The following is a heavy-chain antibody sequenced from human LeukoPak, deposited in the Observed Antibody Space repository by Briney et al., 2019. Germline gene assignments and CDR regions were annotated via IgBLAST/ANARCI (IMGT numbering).Heavy chain of an antibody. CDR2: IYYSGST. Sequence: PSETLSLTCTVSGGSISSSSYYWGWIRQPPGKGLEWIGSIYYSGSTYYNPSLKSRVTISVDTSKNQFSLKLSSVTAADTAVYYCARSKGVVVPAAIRVVWFDPWGQGTLVTVSS. J-gene: IGHJ5*02. D-gene: IGHD2-2*02. CDR3: ARSKGVVVPAAIRVVWFDP. V-gene: IGHV4-39*07. CDR1: GGSISSSSYY.